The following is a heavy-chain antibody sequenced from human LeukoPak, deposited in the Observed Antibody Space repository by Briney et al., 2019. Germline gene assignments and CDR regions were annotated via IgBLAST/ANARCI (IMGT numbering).Heavy chain of an antibody. Sequence: GRSLRLSCAASGFTFSSYAMHWVRQAPGKGLEWVAVISYDGSNKYYADSVKGRFTISRDNSKNTLYLQMNSLRAEDTAVYCCARVSYFDYWGQVTLVTVSS. CDR3: ARVSYFDY. V-gene: IGHV3-30-3*01. J-gene: IGHJ4*02. CDR1: GFTFSSYA. CDR2: ISYDGSNK.